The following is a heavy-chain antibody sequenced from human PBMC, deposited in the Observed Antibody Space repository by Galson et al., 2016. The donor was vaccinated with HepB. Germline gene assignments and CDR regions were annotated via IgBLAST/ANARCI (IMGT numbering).Heavy chain of an antibody. CDR1: GFTFSDYW. CDR2: MKQGGSEK. D-gene: IGHD3-10*01. Sequence: SLRLSCAASGFTFSDYWMTWVRRTPGKGLEWVANMKQGGSEKYNVDSVKGRFTISRDNVKNLLYLQMNSLRVEDTAVYYCARDSGRYYIDYWGQGILVTVSS. V-gene: IGHV3-7*03. J-gene: IGHJ4*02. CDR3: ARDSGRYYIDY.